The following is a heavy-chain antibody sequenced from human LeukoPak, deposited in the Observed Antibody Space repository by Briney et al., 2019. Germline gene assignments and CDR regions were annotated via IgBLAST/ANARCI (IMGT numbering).Heavy chain of an antibody. CDR3: ARDRGEGYSNYVI. J-gene: IGHJ4*02. D-gene: IGHD4-11*01. Sequence: GGSLRLSCAASGFPFNTYEMNWVRQAPGKGLEWVSYISSSGSTTKYADSVKGRFTISRDNAKNSLYLQMNSLRAEDTAVYYCARDRGEGYSNYVIWGQGTLVTVSS. CDR2: ISSSGSTT. CDR1: GFPFNTYE. V-gene: IGHV3-48*03.